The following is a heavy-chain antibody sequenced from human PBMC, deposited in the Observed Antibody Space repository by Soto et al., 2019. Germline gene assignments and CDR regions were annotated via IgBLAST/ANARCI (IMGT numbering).Heavy chain of an antibody. D-gene: IGHD6-19*01. CDR3: ARDSRSGWYASVDYYYGMDV. Sequence: QVQLVQSGAEVKKPGSSVKVSCKASGGTFSSYAISWVRQAPGQGLEWMGGIIPIFGTANYAQKFQGRVTITADESTSTAYMVLSSLRSEDTAVYYCARDSRSGWYASVDYYYGMDVWGQGTKVTVSS. CDR1: GGTFSSYA. J-gene: IGHJ6*02. V-gene: IGHV1-69*01. CDR2: IIPIFGTA.